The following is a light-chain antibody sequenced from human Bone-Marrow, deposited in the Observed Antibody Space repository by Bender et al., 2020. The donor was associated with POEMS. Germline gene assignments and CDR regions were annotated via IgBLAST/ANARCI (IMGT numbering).Light chain of an antibody. J-gene: IGLJ2*01. V-gene: IGLV3-21*02. CDR2: DNS. CDR3: QVWDSDASHVI. Sequence: SYVLTQPPSVSVAPGQTAKITCGGDNIGSKSVHWYQQKPGQAPVLVVHDNSDRPSGIPERFSGSNSGNTATLTISRVEVGDEADYYCQVWDSDASHVIFGGGTKLTVL. CDR1: NIGSKS.